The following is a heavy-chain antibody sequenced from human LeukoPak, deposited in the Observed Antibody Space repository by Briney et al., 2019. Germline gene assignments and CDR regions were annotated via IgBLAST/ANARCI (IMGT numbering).Heavy chain of an antibody. Sequence: GGSLRLSCAASGFTLSSYEMHWVRQAPGKGLVWVSRINSDGSRTGYADSVKGRFTISRDNAKNTLYLQMNSLRAEDTAIYYCAKRGDSRSFDYWGQGTLVTVSS. CDR3: AKRGDSRSFDY. J-gene: IGHJ4*02. D-gene: IGHD3-22*01. CDR1: GFTLSSYE. CDR2: INSDGSRT. V-gene: IGHV3-74*01.